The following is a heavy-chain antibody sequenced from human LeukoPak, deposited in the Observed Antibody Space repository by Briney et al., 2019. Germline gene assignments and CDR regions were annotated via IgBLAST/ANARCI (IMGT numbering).Heavy chain of an antibody. CDR3: EREVGWELLS. J-gene: IGHJ5*02. V-gene: IGHV3-30-3*01. CDR1: GFTFSGYA. D-gene: IGHD1-26*01. CDR2: ISYDGINQ. Sequence: PGGSLRLSCAASGFTFSGYAMHWVRQIPGKGLEWVALISYDGINQYYAESVNGRFTISRDNSKNTIYLHMNTLSSEDTAVYYCEREVGWELLSWGQGTLVTVSS.